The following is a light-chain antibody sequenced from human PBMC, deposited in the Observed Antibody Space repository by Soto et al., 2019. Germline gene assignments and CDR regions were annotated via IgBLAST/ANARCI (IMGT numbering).Light chain of an antibody. CDR3: QPLNSYPIT. Sequence: IHLTQSPSSLSASVGDRVTITCRASQGISTYLAWYQQKPGKAPKLLIFAASTLHSGVPSRFSGSGSGTDFTLTISSLQPEDFAIYYCQPLNSYPITFGQGTRLEIK. V-gene: IGKV1-9*01. CDR2: AAS. CDR1: QGISTY. J-gene: IGKJ5*01.